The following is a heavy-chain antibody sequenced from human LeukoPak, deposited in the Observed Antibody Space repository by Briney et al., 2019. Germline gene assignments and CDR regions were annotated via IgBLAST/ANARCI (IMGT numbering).Heavy chain of an antibody. D-gene: IGHD6-19*01. V-gene: IGHV3-53*01. J-gene: IGHJ4*02. CDR3: AKNPRPAVAGLNPDY. CDR2: FYSAGSP. CDR1: GFTVSSTY. Sequence: GGSLRLSCAASGFTVSSTYMTWVRQPPGEGLEWVSTFYSAGSPFYADSVKGRFTISRDSSKNTLYPQMNSLRAEDTAVYYCAKNPRPAVAGLNPDYWGQGTLVTVSS.